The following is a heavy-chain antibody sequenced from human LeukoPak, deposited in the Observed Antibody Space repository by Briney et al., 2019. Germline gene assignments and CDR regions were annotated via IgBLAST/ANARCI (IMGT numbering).Heavy chain of an antibody. CDR3: AKARPREGITIFGVVITPGDY. Sequence: PGGSLRLSCAASGFTVSSNYKSWVRQAPGKGLEWVSAISGSGGSTYYADSVKGRFTISRDNSKNTLYLQMNSLRAEDTAVYYCAKARPREGITIFGVVITPGDYWGQGTLVTVSS. V-gene: IGHV3-23*01. CDR1: GFTVSSNY. D-gene: IGHD3-3*01. CDR2: ISGSGGST. J-gene: IGHJ4*02.